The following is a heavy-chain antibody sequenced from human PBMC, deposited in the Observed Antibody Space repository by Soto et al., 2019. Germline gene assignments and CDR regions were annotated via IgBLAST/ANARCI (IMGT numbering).Heavy chain of an antibody. J-gene: IGHJ4*02. D-gene: IGHD3-10*01. CDR3: ARHNYGSGSTYFDY. Sequence: QVQLQESGPGLVKPSETLSLTCTVSGGSISSYYWSWIRQPPGKGLEWIGYIYYSGSTNYNPSLKSQVTXXVXTXXNQFSLKLNSMTAADTAVYYCARHNYGSGSTYFDYWGQGTLVTVSS. V-gene: IGHV4-59*08. CDR2: IYYSGST. CDR1: GGSISSYY.